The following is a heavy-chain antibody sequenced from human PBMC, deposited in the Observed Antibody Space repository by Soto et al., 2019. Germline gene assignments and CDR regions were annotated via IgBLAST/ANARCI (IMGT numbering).Heavy chain of an antibody. J-gene: IGHJ5*02. D-gene: IGHD2-15*01. Sequence: QVQLVQSGAEVKKPGASVKVSCKASGYTFTSYDISWVRQAPGQGLEWMGWISTYNGNTTYAQKLQGRVPMTTDTSTSTAYMELRSLRSDVTAVYYCARGFRVAATRWWFDPWGQGTLVTVSS. CDR2: ISTYNGNT. CDR1: GYTFTSYD. V-gene: IGHV1-18*01. CDR3: ARGFRVAATRWWFDP.